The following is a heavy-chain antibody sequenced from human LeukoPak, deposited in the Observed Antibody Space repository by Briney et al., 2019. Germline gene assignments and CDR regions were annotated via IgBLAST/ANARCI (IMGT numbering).Heavy chain of an antibody. CDR1: GYTFTSYG. D-gene: IGHD6-13*01. CDR2: ISAYNGNT. Sequence: RASVKVSCKASGYTFTSYGISWVRQAPGQGLEWMGWISAYNGNTNYAQKLQGGVTMTTDTSTSTAYVELRSLRSDDTAVYYCARDIRIAAAGTRDFDYWGQGTLVTVSS. J-gene: IGHJ4*02. V-gene: IGHV1-18*04. CDR3: ARDIRIAAAGTRDFDY.